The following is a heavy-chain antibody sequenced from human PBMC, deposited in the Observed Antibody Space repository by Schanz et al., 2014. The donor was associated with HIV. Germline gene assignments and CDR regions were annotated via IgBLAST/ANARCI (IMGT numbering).Heavy chain of an antibody. V-gene: IGHV3-30*18. D-gene: IGHD3-9*01. J-gene: IGHJ5*02. CDR3: AKDSTYDILAGYYKGGNWFDP. Sequence: QVQLVESGGGVVQPWRSLRLSCAASGFTFSSYGMHWVRQAPGKGLEWVSVISYDGSNKYYADSVKGRFTISRDNSKNALYLQMNSLRAEDTAVYYCAKDSTYDILAGYYKGGNWFDPWGQGTLVTVSS. CDR2: ISYDGSNK. CDR1: GFTFSSYG.